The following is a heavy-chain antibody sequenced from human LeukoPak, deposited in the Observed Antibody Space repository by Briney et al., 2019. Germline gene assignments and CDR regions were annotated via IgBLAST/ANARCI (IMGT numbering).Heavy chain of an antibody. V-gene: IGHV1-2*02. D-gene: IGHD1-1*01. J-gene: IGHJ5*02. CDR1: GYTFTGYY. CDR3: ARDRRVQLERRVNWFDP. Sequence: ASVKVSCKASGYTFTGYYMHWVRQAPGQGLEWMGWINPNSGGTNYAQKFQGRVTMTRDTSISTAYMELSRLRSDDTAVYYCARDRRVQLERRVNWFDPWGQGTLVTVSS. CDR2: INPNSGGT.